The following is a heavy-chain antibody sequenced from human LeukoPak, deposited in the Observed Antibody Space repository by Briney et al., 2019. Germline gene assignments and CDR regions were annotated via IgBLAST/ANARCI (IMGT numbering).Heavy chain of an antibody. Sequence: ASVKVSCKASGYTFTSYYMHWVRQAPGQGLEWRGIINPSGGSTSYAQKFQGRVTMTRDMSTSTVYMELSSLRSEDTAVYYCARDLSKTYDFWSGYFDYWGQGTLVTVSS. CDR2: INPSGGST. J-gene: IGHJ4*02. CDR3: ARDLSKTYDFWSGYFDY. D-gene: IGHD3-3*01. V-gene: IGHV1-46*01. CDR1: GYTFTSYY.